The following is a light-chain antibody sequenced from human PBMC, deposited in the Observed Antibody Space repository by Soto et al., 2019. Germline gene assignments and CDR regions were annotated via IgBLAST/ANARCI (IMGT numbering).Light chain of an antibody. Sequence: DIQMTQSPSTLSASVGARVPITCRASQSISSWLAWYQQRPGKPPKLLIYDASSLESGVPSRFSGSGSGTEFTLTISSLQPDDFATYYCQQYNSYSPRTFGQGTKVDI. CDR2: DAS. CDR1: QSISSW. J-gene: IGKJ1*01. CDR3: QQYNSYSPRT. V-gene: IGKV1-5*01.